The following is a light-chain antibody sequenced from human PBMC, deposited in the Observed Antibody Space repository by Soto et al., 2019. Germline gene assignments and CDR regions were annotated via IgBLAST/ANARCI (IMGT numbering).Light chain of an antibody. CDR1: SSDVGGYNY. J-gene: IGLJ1*01. CDR2: EVS. Sequence: QSALTQPASVSGSPGQSITISCTGTSSDVGGYNYVSWYQQHPGKAPKLIIYEVSNRHSGVSDRFSGSKSGNTASLTISGLQAEDEADYYCSSYTASSPDVFGTGTKLTVL. V-gene: IGLV2-14*01. CDR3: SSYTASSPDV.